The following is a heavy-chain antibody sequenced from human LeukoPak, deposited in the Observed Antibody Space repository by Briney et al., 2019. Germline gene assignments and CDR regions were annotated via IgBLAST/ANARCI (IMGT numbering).Heavy chain of an antibody. CDR3: AKDIWPHDSSGYYRNHYYYGMDV. Sequence: GGSLRLSCAASGFTFDDYAMHWVRQAPGKGLEWVSLISGDGGSTYYADSVKGRFTISRDNSKNSLYLQMNSLRTEDTALYYCAKDIWPHDSSGYYRNHYYYGMDVWGQGTTVTVSS. D-gene: IGHD3-22*01. V-gene: IGHV3-43*02. CDR2: ISGDGGST. J-gene: IGHJ6*02. CDR1: GFTFDDYA.